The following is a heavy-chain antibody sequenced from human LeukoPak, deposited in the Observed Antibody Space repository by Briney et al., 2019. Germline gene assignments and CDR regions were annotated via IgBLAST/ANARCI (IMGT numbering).Heavy chain of an antibody. CDR2: GIPIFGTA. CDR3: ARNMASLDYPLYYYYYMDV. D-gene: IGHD3/OR15-3a*01. CDR1: GGTFSSYS. V-gene: IGHV1-69*05. J-gene: IGHJ6*03. Sequence: ASVKVSCKASGGTFSSYSISWVRQPPGQGLEWMGGGIPIFGTANYAQNFQGRVTITTDESTSTAYMELSSLRYEDTAVYYCARNMASLDYPLYYYYYMDVWGKGTTVTVSS.